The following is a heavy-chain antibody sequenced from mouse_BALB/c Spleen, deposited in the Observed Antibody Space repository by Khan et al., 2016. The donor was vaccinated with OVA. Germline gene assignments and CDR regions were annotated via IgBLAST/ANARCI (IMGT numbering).Heavy chain of an antibody. CDR3: ARGNYYGYALDY. CDR1: GYSITSNYA. Sequence: EVQLQESGPGLVKPSQSLSLTCTVNGYSITSNYAWNWIRQFPENKLEWMGYISYSGSTNYNPSLKSRLSNTRDTSKTQFFLLLHSVTTEASPTYYCARGNYYGYALDYWGQGTSVTVSS. J-gene: IGHJ4*01. V-gene: IGHV3-2*02. CDR2: ISYSGST. D-gene: IGHD1-1*01.